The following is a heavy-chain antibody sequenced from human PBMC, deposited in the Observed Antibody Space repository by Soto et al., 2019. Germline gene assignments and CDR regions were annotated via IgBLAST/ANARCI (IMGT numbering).Heavy chain of an antibody. CDR2: VIPIFGTA. J-gene: IGHJ6*02. Sequence: VASVKVSCKASGGTFSSYAISWVRQAPGQGLEWMGGVIPIFGTANYAQKFQGRVTITADESTSTAYMELSSLRSEDTAVYYCGIVTSVSYYYGMDVWGQGTRFPVYS. CDR3: GIVTSVSYYYGMDV. V-gene: IGHV1-69*13. D-gene: IGHD3-10*01. CDR1: GGTFSSYA.